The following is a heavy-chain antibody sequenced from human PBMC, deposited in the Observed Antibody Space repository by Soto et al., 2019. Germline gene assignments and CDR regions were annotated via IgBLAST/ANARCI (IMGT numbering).Heavy chain of an antibody. CDR3: ARANLGIAAAGPVDY. CDR2: ISAYNGNT. J-gene: IGHJ4*02. V-gene: IGHV1-18*01. Sequence: ASVKVSCKASVYTFTSYGISWVRQAPGQGLEWMGWISAYNGNTNYAQKLQGRVTMTTDTSTSTAYMELRSLRSDDTAVYYCARANLGIAAAGPVDYWGQGTLVTVSS. D-gene: IGHD6-13*01. CDR1: VYTFTSYG.